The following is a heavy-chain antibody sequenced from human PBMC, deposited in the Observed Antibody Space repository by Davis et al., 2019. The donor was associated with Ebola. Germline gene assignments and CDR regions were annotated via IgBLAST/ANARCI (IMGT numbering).Heavy chain of an antibody. V-gene: IGHV3-48*02. J-gene: IGHJ5*02. CDR1: GFTAPNYA. Sequence: GGSLRLSCAPSGFTAPNYAMTWVRQAPGKGLEWVSYISSSSSTIYYADSVKGRFTISRDNAKNSLYLQMNSLRDEDTAVYYCARDRGGSYPFDPWGQGTLVTVSS. CDR2: ISSSSSTI. D-gene: IGHD1-26*01. CDR3: ARDRGGSYPFDP.